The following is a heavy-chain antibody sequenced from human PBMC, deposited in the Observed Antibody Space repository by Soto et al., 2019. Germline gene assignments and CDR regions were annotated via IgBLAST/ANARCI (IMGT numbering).Heavy chain of an antibody. J-gene: IGHJ4*02. CDR2: IYYSGST. V-gene: IGHV4-61*01. Sequence: SETLSLTCTVSGGSVSSGSYYWSWIRQPPGKGLEWIGYIYYSGSTNYNPSLKSRVTISVDTSKNQFSLKLSSVTAADTAVYYCARDSPSRPGIAVAGLDYWGQGTLVIVSS. D-gene: IGHD6-19*01. CDR3: ARDSPSRPGIAVAGLDY. CDR1: GGSVSSGSYY.